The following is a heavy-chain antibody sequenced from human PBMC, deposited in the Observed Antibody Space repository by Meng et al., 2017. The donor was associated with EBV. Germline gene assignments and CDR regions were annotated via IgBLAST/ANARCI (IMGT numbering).Heavy chain of an antibody. D-gene: IGHD6-19*01. CDR3: ARVGIAVAGTGDY. V-gene: IGHV1-2*06. Sequence: LVQSGAEVNTPGVPVTVSGYAFGYTCTGYYLHWVRQAPGQGLEWMGRINPNRGGTNYAQKLQGRVTMTRDTSISTAYMELSRLRSDDTAVYYCARVGIAVAGTGDYWGQGTLVTVSS. CDR1: GYTCTGYY. J-gene: IGHJ4*02. CDR2: INPNRGGT.